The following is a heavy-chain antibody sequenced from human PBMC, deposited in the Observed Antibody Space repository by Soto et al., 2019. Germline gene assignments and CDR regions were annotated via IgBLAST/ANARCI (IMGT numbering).Heavy chain of an antibody. CDR3: ARQRYYDSSGYYPDAFDI. J-gene: IGHJ3*02. V-gene: IGHV5-51*01. D-gene: IGHD3-22*01. Sequence: PGESLKISCKGSGYSFTRYWIGWVRQMPGKGLEWMGIIYPGDSDTRYSPSFQGQVTISADKSINTAYLQWSSLKASDTAMYYCARQRYYDSSGYYPDAFDIWGQGTMVTVSS. CDR1: GYSFTRYW. CDR2: IYPGDSDT.